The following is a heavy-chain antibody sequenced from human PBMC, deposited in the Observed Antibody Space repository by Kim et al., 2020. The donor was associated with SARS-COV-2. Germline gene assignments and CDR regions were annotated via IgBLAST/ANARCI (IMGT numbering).Heavy chain of an antibody. D-gene: IGHD3-22*01. Sequence: GGSLRLSCAASGLSFESSAMNWVRQAPGKGLEWVAVISYDGRNTDYADSVTGRFTISRDDSKSTLYLQMNSLGVEDTAVYYCARGNYYESLSLSDYYNGMDVWGQGTTVTVSS. V-gene: IGHV3-30-3*01. CDR2: ISYDGRNT. CDR3: ARGNYYESLSLSDYYNGMDV. CDR1: GLSFESSA. J-gene: IGHJ6*02.